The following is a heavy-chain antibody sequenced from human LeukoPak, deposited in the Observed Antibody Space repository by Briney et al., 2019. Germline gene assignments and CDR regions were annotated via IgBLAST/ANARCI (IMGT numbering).Heavy chain of an antibody. D-gene: IGHD6-13*01. CDR1: GFTFSSYG. V-gene: IGHV3-30*03. J-gene: IGHJ4*02. Sequence: PGGSLRLSCAASGFTFSSYGMHWVRQAPGKGLEWVAVISYDGSNKYYADSVKGRFTISRDNAKNSPYLQMNSLRAEDTALYYCAREQQLVPFFDYWGQGILVTVSS. CDR3: AREQQLVPFFDY. CDR2: ISYDGSNK.